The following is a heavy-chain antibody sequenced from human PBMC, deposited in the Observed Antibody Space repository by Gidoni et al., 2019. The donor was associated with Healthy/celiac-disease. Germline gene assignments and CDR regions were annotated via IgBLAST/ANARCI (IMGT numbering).Heavy chain of an antibody. CDR2: INPNSGGT. Sequence: QVQLVQSGAEVKKPGASVKVSCKASGYTFTGYYMHWVRQAPGQGLEWMGWINPNSGGTNYAQKFQGRVTMTRDTSISTAYMELSRLRSDDTAVYYCARDYYYDILTGHWFDPWGQGTLVTVSS. CDR1: GYTFTGYY. CDR3: ARDYYYDILTGHWFDP. V-gene: IGHV1-2*02. D-gene: IGHD3-9*01. J-gene: IGHJ5*02.